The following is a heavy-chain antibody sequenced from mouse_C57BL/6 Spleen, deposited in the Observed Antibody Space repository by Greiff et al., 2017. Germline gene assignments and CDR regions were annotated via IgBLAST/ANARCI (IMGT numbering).Heavy chain of an antibody. CDR2: IDPSDSYT. V-gene: IGHV1-50*01. D-gene: IGHD1-1*01. CDR3: ARSCYYGSSYNYFDY. J-gene: IGHJ2*01. CDR1: GYTFTSYW. Sequence: QVQLQQPGAELVKPGASVKLSCKASGYTFTSYWMQWVKQRPGQGLEWIGEIDPSDSYTNYNQKFKGKATLTVDTSSSTAYMQLSSLTSEDSAVYYGARSCYYGSSYNYFDYWGQGTTLTVSA.